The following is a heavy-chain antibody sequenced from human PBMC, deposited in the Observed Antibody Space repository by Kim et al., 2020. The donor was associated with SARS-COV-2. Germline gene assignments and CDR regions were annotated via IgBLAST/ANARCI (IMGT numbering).Heavy chain of an antibody. Sequence: GESLKISCKGSGYSCTSYWIGWVRQMPGKGLEWMGIIYPGDSDTRYSPSFQGQVTISDDKSISTAYLQWSSLKASDTAMYYCARTIAEYSSCWSDYWGQGTLVTVSS. CDR3: ARTIAEYSSCWSDY. CDR2: IYPGDSDT. J-gene: IGHJ4*02. CDR1: GYSCTSYW. V-gene: IGHV5-51*01. D-gene: IGHD6-13*01.